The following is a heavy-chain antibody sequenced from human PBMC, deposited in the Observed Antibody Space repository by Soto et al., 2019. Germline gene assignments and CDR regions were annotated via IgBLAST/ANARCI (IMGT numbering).Heavy chain of an antibody. CDR3: ASLRTSGYHTHFYYGMDV. Sequence: QVQLEQSGGEVKKPGASVKVTCKASGYTFYNYGISWVRQAPGEGLEWMGWISPYNDNTNYAQKFQGRVIITTDTSTSTAHMELRSLRSDDTAVYYCASLRTSGYHTHFYYGMDVWGQGTTVTVS. D-gene: IGHD3-22*01. CDR2: ISPYNDNT. CDR1: GYTFYNYG. J-gene: IGHJ6*02. V-gene: IGHV1-18*01.